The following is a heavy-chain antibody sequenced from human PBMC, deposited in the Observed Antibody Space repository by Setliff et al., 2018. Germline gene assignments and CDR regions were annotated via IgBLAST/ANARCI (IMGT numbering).Heavy chain of an antibody. D-gene: IGHD6-13*01. CDR2: MNPNSGNT. J-gene: IGHJ4*02. CDR1: GGTFSSYA. V-gene: IGHV1-8*02. Sequence: ASVKVSCKVSGGTFSSYAINWVRQATGQGLEWMGWMNPNSGNTGCAQKFQGRVTMTSDSSISTAYMELSGLRSDDTAVYFCARDQGHGITAAGPDFWGQGTLVTVSS. CDR3: ARDQGHGITAAGPDF.